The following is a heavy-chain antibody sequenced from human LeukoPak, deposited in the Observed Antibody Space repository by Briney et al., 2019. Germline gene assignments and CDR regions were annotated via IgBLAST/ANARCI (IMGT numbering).Heavy chain of an antibody. V-gene: IGHV3-53*01. CDR1: GXTVSSSY. Sequence: GGSLRLSCAASGXTVSSSYMSWVRQAPGKGLEWVSIIYNDGSTYYADSMKGRFIISRDNSKNTLYLQVNSLRAEDTAMYYCARNILFAFDIWGQGTMVTVSS. J-gene: IGHJ3*02. CDR2: IYNDGST. D-gene: IGHD2/OR15-2a*01. CDR3: ARNILFAFDI.